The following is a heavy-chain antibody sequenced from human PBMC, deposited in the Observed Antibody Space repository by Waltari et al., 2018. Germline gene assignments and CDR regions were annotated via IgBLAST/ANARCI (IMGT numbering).Heavy chain of an antibody. CDR3: ARVWRNYHYYGMDV. D-gene: IGHD3-16*01. CDR2: IYDGGSS. CDR1: GLSVSSDY. V-gene: IGHV3-53*02. Sequence: EVQLVETGGGLTQPGGSLRLSCAASGLSVSSDYISWVRQALGRGLEWVSTIYDGGSSYYADSVKGRLTISRDNSKNTVYLQMNSLRVDDTAVYYCARVWRNYHYYGMDVWGQGTTVTVSS. J-gene: IGHJ6*02.